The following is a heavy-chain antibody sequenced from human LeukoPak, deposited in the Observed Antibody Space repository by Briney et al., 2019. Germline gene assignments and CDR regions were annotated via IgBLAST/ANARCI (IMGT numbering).Heavy chain of an antibody. D-gene: IGHD6-19*01. V-gene: IGHV4-34*01. Sequence: SETLSLTCAVYGGSFSGYYWSWIRQPPGKGLEWVGEINHSGSTNYNPSLKSRVTISVDTSKNQFSLKLSSVTAADTAVYYCARVRAVAGGRVYYYYGMDVRGQGTTVTVSS. J-gene: IGHJ6*02. CDR3: ARVRAVAGGRVYYYYGMDV. CDR2: INHSGST. CDR1: GGSFSGYY.